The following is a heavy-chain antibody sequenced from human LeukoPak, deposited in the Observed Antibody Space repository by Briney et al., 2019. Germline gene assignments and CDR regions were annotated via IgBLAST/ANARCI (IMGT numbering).Heavy chain of an antibody. CDR3: AKDPVGATTYYYYMDV. J-gene: IGHJ6*03. D-gene: IGHD1-26*01. CDR2: ISGSGGST. CDR1: GFTFSSYA. V-gene: IGHV3-23*01. Sequence: PGGSLRLSCAASGFTFSSYAMSWVRQAPGKGLEWVSAISGSGGSTYYADSVKGRFTISRDNSKNTLYLQMNSLRAEDTAVYYCAKDPVGATTYYYYMDVWGKGTTVTVSS.